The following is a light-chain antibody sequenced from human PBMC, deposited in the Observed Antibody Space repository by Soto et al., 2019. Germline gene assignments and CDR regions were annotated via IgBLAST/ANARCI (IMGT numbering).Light chain of an antibody. CDR2: GAT. V-gene: IGLV2-23*01. J-gene: IGLJ3*02. CDR3: SSFAGSVGVSVM. Sequence: QSALTQPASVSGAPGQSISISCTGTTSTVATYDLVSWYQQHPGKAPRLLIYGATKRHSGTSNRFSGSKSGNTASLTISGLQSEDEADYYCSSFAGSVGVSVMFGGGTKLTVL. CDR1: TSTVATYDL.